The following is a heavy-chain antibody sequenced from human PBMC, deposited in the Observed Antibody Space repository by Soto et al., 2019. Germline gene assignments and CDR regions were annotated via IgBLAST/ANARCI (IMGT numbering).Heavy chain of an antibody. CDR1: GGTFSSYA. J-gene: IGHJ6*02. CDR2: IIPIFGTA. CDR3: ARGWADLVVRERIVPRETRGWSYYYYGMDV. V-gene: IGHV1-69*01. Sequence: QVQLVQSGAEVKKPGSSVKVSCKASGGTFSSYAISWVRQAPGQGLEWMGGIIPIFGTANYAQKFQGRVTITADESTSTAYMELSSLRSEDTAVYYCARGWADLVVRERIVPRETRGWSYYYYGMDVWGQGTTVTVSS. D-gene: IGHD2-15*01.